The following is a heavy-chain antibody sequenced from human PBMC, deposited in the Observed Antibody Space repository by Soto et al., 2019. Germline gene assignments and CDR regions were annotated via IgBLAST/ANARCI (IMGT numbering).Heavy chain of an antibody. CDR1: GYSFTSYW. CDR3: ARLHNPIAAAGTYYYYGMDV. V-gene: IGHV5-51*01. D-gene: IGHD6-13*01. Sequence: GESLKISCKGSGYSFTSYWIGWVRQMPGKGLEWMGIIYPGDSDTRYSPSFQGQVTISADKSISTAYLQWSSLKASDTAMYYCARLHNPIAAAGTYYYYGMDVWGQGTTVTVSS. CDR2: IYPGDSDT. J-gene: IGHJ6*02.